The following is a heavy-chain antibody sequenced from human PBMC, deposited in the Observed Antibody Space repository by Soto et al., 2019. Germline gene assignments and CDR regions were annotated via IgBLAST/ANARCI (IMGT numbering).Heavy chain of an antibody. CDR1: GGTFSSYA. Sequence: QVQLVQSGAEVKKPGSSVKVSCKASGGTFSSYAISWVRQAPGQGLEWMGGIIPIFGTATYAQKFQGRVTITADESTSTAYMELSSLRSEDTAVYYCARVDGSGSYSYYYYGMDVWGQGTTVTVSS. CDR2: IIPIFGTA. V-gene: IGHV1-69*01. J-gene: IGHJ6*02. D-gene: IGHD3-10*01. CDR3: ARVDGSGSYSYYYYGMDV.